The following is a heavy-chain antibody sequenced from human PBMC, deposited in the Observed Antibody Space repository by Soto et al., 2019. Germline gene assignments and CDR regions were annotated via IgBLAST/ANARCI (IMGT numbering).Heavy chain of an antibody. CDR3: ARSAPYDY. CDR2: INPNGGST. Sequence: TVRVSCKASGYTFTNYYVHWVRQAPGQGLEWMGFINPNGGSTTYAQKFQGRFTVTTDTSTRTVYMQLSSLRSEDTAVFYCARSAPYDYRGQGTLVTVSS. CDR1: GYTFTNYY. V-gene: IGHV1-46*01. J-gene: IGHJ4*02.